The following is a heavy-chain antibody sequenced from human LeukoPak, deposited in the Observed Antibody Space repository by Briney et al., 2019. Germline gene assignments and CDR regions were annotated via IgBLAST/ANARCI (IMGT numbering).Heavy chain of an antibody. V-gene: IGHV3-74*01. J-gene: IGHJ6*02. CDR3: AAGYGDYTPPYYYYGMDV. CDR2: INSDGSST. D-gene: IGHD4-17*01. Sequence: GGSLRLSCAASGFTFSSYWMHWVRQAPGKGLVWVSRINSDGSSTSYADSVKGRFTISRDNAKNTLYLQMNSLRAEDTAVYYCAAGYGDYTPPYYYYGMDVWGQGTTVTVSS. CDR1: GFTFSSYW.